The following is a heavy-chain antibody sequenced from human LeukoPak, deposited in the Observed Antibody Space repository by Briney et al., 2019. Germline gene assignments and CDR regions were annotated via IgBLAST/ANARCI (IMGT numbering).Heavy chain of an antibody. V-gene: IGHV1-2*02. CDR1: GYTFISYY. CDR3: ARALKYCTTTTTCYAPFIFHY. CDR2: INPNSGGT. D-gene: IGHD2-2*01. Sequence: GASVKVSCKASGYTFISYYMHWVRQAPGRGPEWMGFINPNSGGTNYSEKFQGRVTMTGDTSITTAYMELSGLRSDDTAVYYCARALKYCTTTTTCYAPFIFHYWGQGTLVTVSS. J-gene: IGHJ4*02.